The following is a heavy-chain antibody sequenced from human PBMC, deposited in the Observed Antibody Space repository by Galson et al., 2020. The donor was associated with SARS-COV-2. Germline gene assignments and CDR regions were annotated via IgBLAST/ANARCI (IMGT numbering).Heavy chain of an antibody. CDR1: GGSISSGGYY. J-gene: IGHJ3*02. CDR2: IYYSGST. Sequence: SETLSLTCTVSGGSISSGGYYWSWIRQHPGKGLEWIGYIYYSGSTYYNPSLKSRVTISVDTSKNQFSLKLSSVTAADTAVYYCARVGYDFWSGYYSGGFGGAFDIWGQGTMVTVSS. D-gene: IGHD3-3*01. CDR3: ARVGYDFWSGYYSGGFGGAFDI. V-gene: IGHV4-31*03.